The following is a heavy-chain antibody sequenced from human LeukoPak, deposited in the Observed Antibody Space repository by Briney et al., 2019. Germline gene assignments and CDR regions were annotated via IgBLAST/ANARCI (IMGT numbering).Heavy chain of an antibody. CDR1: AFTFSNYW. Sequence: GGSLRLSCTASAFTFSNYWMTWVRQAPGKGLEWVASIIQDGSEKYYVDSVKGRFTISRDNANNSLYLQMNSLRAEDTALYYCARGSSFRNYWGQGTLVTVSS. D-gene: IGHD6-6*01. CDR2: IIQDGSEK. J-gene: IGHJ4*02. V-gene: IGHV3-7*03. CDR3: ARGSSFRNY.